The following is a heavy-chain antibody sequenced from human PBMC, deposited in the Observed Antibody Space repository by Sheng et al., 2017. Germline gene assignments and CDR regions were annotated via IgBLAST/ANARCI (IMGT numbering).Heavy chain of an antibody. CDR1: GSSIATDYY. CDR3: ARDFKTFNWGTPPWYFDL. CDR2: VYQSGTT. Sequence: QVQLQESGPGLVEPSETLSLTCTVSGSSIATDYYWAWVRQTPGKGLEWIGSVYQSGTTYINPSLKGRATISVDTSNNKFSLRMTSVTVEDAAVYYCARDFKTFNWGTPPWYFDLWGLALWSLSP. J-gene: IGHJ2*01. D-gene: IGHD3-16*01. V-gene: IGHV4-38-2*02.